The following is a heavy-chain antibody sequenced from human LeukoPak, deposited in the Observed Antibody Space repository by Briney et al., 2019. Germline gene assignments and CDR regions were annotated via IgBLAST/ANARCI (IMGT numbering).Heavy chain of an antibody. CDR3: AREGRLAPWLVPGGWFDP. Sequence: GASVKVSCKASGYSFSSSGINWVRQAPGHGLEWMGWISASNGNTDYAQNFQGGVTMTTDTSTSTAYMELKSLRSDDTAVYYCAREGRLAPWLVPGGWFDPWGQGTLVTVSS. V-gene: IGHV1-18*01. CDR2: ISASNGNT. D-gene: IGHD6-19*01. J-gene: IGHJ5*02. CDR1: GYSFSSSG.